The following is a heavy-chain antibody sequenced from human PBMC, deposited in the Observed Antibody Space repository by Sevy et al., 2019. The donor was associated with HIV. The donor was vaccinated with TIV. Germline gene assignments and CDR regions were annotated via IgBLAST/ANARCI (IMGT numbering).Heavy chain of an antibody. CDR2: IYYSGST. D-gene: IGHD5-18*01. Sequence: SETLSLTCTVSGGSVSSGSYCWSWIRQPPGKGLEWIGYIYYSGSTNYNPSLKSRVTISVDTSKNQFSLKLSSVTAADTAVYYCASVDTAMATTDYWGQGTLVTVSS. V-gene: IGHV4-61*01. CDR3: ASVDTAMATTDY. CDR1: GGSVSSGSYC. J-gene: IGHJ4*02.